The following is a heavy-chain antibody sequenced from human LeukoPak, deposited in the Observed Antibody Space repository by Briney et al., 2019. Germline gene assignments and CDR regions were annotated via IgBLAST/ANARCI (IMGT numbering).Heavy chain of an antibody. D-gene: IGHD3-22*01. J-gene: IGHJ4*02. CDR1: GFTFSSYA. Sequence: GGSLRLSCAASGFTFSSYAMSWVRQAPGKGLEWVSAISGSGGSTYYADSVKGRFTISRDSSKNTLYLQMNSLRAEDTAVYYCAKYNYYDSSGYNWGQGTLVTVSS. CDR3: AKYNYYDSSGYN. V-gene: IGHV3-23*01. CDR2: ISGSGGST.